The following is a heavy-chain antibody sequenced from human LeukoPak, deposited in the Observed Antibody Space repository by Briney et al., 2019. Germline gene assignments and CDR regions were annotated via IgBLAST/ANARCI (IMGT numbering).Heavy chain of an antibody. D-gene: IGHD2-2*02. CDR2: IIPILAIA. J-gene: IGHJ4*02. Sequence: ASVKVSCKASGGTFSSYTISWVRQAPGQGLEWMGRIIPILAIANYAQKFQGRVTITADKSTSTAYMELSSLRSEDTAVYYCARPGRYCSSTSCYNYFDYWGQGTLVTVSS. CDR3: ARPGRYCSSTSCYNYFDY. V-gene: IGHV1-69*02. CDR1: GGTFSSYT.